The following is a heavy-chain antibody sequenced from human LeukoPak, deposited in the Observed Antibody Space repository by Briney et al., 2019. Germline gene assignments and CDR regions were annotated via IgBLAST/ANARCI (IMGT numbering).Heavy chain of an antibody. CDR2: IKADGSGT. V-gene: IGHV3-43*02. D-gene: IGHD2/OR15-2a*01. CDR3: ATWAFYHNLDV. Sequence: GGSLRLTCAASGFTIGPYAMYWVRQGPGRGLEWVSVIKADGSGTFYADSVRGRFTTSRDNSKNSLYLQMNSLTSEDTALYYCATWAFYHNLDVWGQGTTVIVSS. CDR1: GFTIGPYA. J-gene: IGHJ6*02.